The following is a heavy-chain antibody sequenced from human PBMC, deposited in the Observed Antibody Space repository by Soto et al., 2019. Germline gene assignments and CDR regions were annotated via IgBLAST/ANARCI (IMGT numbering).Heavy chain of an antibody. CDR2: ISYDGSNK. Sequence: GGSLRLSCAASGFTFSSYGMHWVRQAPGKGLEWVAVISYDGSNKYYADSVKGRFTISRDNSKNTLYLQMNSLRAEDTAVYYCAKDQYDYGDYDLDYWGQGTLVTVSS. D-gene: IGHD4-17*01. J-gene: IGHJ4*02. CDR3: AKDQYDYGDYDLDY. CDR1: GFTFSSYG. V-gene: IGHV3-30*18.